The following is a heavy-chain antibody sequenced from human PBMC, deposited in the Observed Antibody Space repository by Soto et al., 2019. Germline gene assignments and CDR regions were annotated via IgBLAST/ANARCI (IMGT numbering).Heavy chain of an antibody. CDR2: ISGSGGST. CDR3: AKDLLLWFGELSTHPFDY. J-gene: IGHJ4*02. D-gene: IGHD3-10*01. V-gene: IGHV3-23*01. Sequence: GPLRLSCAASGFTFSSYAMSWVRQAPGKGLEWVSAISGSGGSTYYADSVKGRFTISRDNSKNTLYLQMNSLRAEDTAVYYCAKDLLLWFGELSTHPFDYWGQGTLVTVSS. CDR1: GFTFSSYA.